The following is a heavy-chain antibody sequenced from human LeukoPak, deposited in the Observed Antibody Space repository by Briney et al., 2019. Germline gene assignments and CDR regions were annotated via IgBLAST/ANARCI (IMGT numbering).Heavy chain of an antibody. V-gene: IGHV3-11*01. D-gene: IGHD1-26*01. CDR3: AREASGSYHFDY. Sequence: GGSLRLSCAVSGFTFSDYYMSWIRKAPGKGLERVSYISSSDSTIYYADSVKGRFTISRDNAKNSLYLQMNSLRAEDTAVYYCAREASGSYHFDYWGQGTLVTVSS. J-gene: IGHJ4*02. CDR2: ISSSDSTI. CDR1: GFTFSDYY.